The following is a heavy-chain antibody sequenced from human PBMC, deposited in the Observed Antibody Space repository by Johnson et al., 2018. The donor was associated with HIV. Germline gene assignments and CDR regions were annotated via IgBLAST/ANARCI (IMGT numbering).Heavy chain of an antibody. J-gene: IGHJ3*02. CDR3: ARGRDSSGNGGAFDI. V-gene: IGHV3-7*03. D-gene: IGHD1-26*01. Sequence: VQLVESGGGLVKPGEPLRLSCAASGFTFSNAWMNWVRQAPGKGLEWVANINQDGSETYYLDSINGRFTISRDNAKNSLFLQMISLRADDTALYYCARGRDSSGNGGAFDIWGQGTMVTVSS. CDR2: INQDGSET. CDR1: GFTFSNAW.